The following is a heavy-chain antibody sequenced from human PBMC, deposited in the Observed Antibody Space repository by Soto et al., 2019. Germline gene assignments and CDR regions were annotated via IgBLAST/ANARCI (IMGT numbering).Heavy chain of an antibody. V-gene: IGHV2-5*01. CDR3: AHRNVGDYDY. Sequence: KESGPTLVKPTQTLTLTCTFSGFSLSTSGVGVAWIRQPPGKALEWLALIYWNDDKRYHPSLMSRLTITKDTSKNHVVLTMTNMDPVDTATYYCAHRNVGDYDYWGQGTLVTVSS. CDR2: IYWNDDK. CDR1: GFSLSTSGVG. J-gene: IGHJ4*02. D-gene: IGHD4-17*01.